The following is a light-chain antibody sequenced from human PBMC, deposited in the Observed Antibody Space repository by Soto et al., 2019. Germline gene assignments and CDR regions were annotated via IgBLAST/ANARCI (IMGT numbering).Light chain of an antibody. V-gene: IGKV1-27*01. J-gene: IGKJ1*01. CDR1: LCISDY. CDR3: QKYNSAPWT. CDR2: AAS. Sequence: DNQITQSPSARSASVGDRVTITCRASLCISDYLAWYQQKPGKVPRLLIYAASTLHSGVPSRFSGSGSGTDFTLTISSLQPEDVATYYCQKYNSAPWTFGQGTKVDIK.